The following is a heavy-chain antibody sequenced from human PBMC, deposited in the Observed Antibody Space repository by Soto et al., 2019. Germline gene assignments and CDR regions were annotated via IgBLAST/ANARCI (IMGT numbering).Heavy chain of an antibody. V-gene: IGHV4-4*02. CDR1: GGPISSSNW. Sequence: QVQLQESGPGLVKPSGTLSLTCAVSGGPISSSNWWSWVRQPPGKGLEWIGEIYHSGSTNYTPSLKSRVTISVDKSKNQFSLKLSSVTAADTAVYYCARDYFGFGYQYLTPTWGQGTLVTVSS. CDR3: ARDYFGFGYQYLTPT. D-gene: IGHD5-18*01. CDR2: IYHSGST. J-gene: IGHJ4*02.